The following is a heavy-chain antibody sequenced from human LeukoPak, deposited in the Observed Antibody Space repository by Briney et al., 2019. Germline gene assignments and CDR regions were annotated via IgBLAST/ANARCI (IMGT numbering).Heavy chain of an antibody. CDR2: IYHSGST. J-gene: IGHJ5*02. D-gene: IGHD3-9*01. V-gene: IGHV4-38-2*02. CDR3: ARGSRASYLLRYFEGFDP. CDR1: GYSISSGHY. Sequence: SETLSLTCTVSGYSISSGHYWGWIRQPPGKGLEWIGSIYHSGSTYGSTNYNPSLKSRVTISVDTSKNQFSLKLSSVTAADTAVYYCARGSRASYLLRYFEGFDPWGQGTLVTVSS.